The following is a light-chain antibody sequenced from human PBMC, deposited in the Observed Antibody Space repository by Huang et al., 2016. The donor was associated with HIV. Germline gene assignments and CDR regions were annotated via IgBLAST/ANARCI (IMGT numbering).Light chain of an antibody. J-gene: IGKJ1*01. CDR3: QQYNSHPGT. CDR2: EAS. V-gene: IGKV1-5*03. Sequence: DIQMTQSPPTLSRSGGDRVTITCRASQSISSWLAWYQQKPGKAPKLLIYEASTLQRGVPSRFSGRRSGTEFTLTISSLQPDDFATYYCQQYNSHPGTFGLGTKVEMK. CDR1: QSISSW.